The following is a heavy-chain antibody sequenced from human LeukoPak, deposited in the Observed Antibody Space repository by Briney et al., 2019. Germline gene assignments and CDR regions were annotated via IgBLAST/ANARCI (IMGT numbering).Heavy chain of an antibody. CDR1: GFSFNNYR. V-gene: IGHV3-7*03. Sequence: PGGSLRLSCVASGFSFNNYRMTWVRQAPGKGLEWVANIKQDGSEKQYVDSVKGRFAISRDNAKKSLYLQINTLRAEDTAVYYCAAYGSDDFDIWGQGTMVTVSS. CDR3: AAYGSDDFDI. D-gene: IGHD4-17*01. J-gene: IGHJ3*02. CDR2: IKQDGSEK.